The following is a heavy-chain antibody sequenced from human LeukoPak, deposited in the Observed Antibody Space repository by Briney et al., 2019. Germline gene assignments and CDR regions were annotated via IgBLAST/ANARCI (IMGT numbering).Heavy chain of an antibody. CDR1: GGSISNYY. V-gene: IGHV4-59*12. J-gene: IGHJ6*03. CDR3: ARRYSSGWYHPVYYYYYMDV. Sequence: PSETLSLTCTVSGGSISNYYWSWIRQPPGKGLEWIGYVYYSGSTNYNPSLKSRVTISVDTSKNQFSLKLSSVTAADTAVYYCARRYSSGWYHPVYYYYYMDVWGKGTTVTISS. D-gene: IGHD6-19*01. CDR2: VYYSGST.